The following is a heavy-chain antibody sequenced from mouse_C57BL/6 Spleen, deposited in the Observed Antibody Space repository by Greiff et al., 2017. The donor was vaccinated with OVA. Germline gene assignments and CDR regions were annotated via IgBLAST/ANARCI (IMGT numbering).Heavy chain of an antibody. CDR1: GFTFSDYY. V-gene: IGHV5-12*01. CDR3: ARRRDRGDFDY. J-gene: IGHJ2*01. Sequence: EVQRVESGGGLVQPGGSLKLSCAASGFTFSDYYMYWVRQTPEKRLEWVAYISNGGGSTYYPDTVEGRFTISRDNAKNTLYLQMSRLKSEDTAMYYCARRRDRGDFDYWGQGTTLTVSS. D-gene: IGHD3-3*01. CDR2: ISNGGGST.